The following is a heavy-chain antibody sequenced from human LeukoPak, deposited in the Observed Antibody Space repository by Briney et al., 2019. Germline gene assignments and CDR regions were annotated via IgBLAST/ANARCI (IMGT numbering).Heavy chain of an antibody. CDR2: ISSSSSYI. V-gene: IGHV3-21*01. CDR3: ATRADDDFWSGYSQPDDALDI. J-gene: IGHJ3*02. D-gene: IGHD3-3*01. Sequence: GGSLRLSCAASGFTFSSYSMNWVRQAPGKGLEWVSSISSSSSYIYYADSVKGRFTISRDNAKNSLYLQMNSLRAEDTAVYYCATRADDDFWSGYSQPDDALDIWGQGTMVTVSS. CDR1: GFTFSSYS.